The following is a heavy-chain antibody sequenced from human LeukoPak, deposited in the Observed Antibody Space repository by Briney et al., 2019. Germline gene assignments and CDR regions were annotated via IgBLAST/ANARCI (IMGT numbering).Heavy chain of an antibody. J-gene: IGHJ4*02. V-gene: IGHV1-46*01. CDR3: ARDAPLYYGSGSYYKTGIFDY. D-gene: IGHD3-10*01. Sequence: GASVKVSCKASGYTFTSNYIHWVRQAPGQGLEWMGMIYPRDGSTSYAQKFQGRVTVTRDTSTSTVHMELSGLRSEDTAVYYCARDAPLYYGSGSYYKTGIFDYWGQGTLVTVSS. CDR2: IYPRDGST. CDR1: GYTFTSNY.